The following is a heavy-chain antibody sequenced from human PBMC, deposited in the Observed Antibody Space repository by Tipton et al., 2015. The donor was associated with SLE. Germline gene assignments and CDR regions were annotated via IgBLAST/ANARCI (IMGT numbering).Heavy chain of an antibody. D-gene: IGHD2-15*01. CDR1: GGSISSSSYY. J-gene: IGHJ4*02. CDR2: INHSGST. CDR3: ARSLLYCSGGSCYSDY. V-gene: IGHV4-39*07. Sequence: TLSLTCTVSGGSISSSSYYWGWIRQPPGKGLEWIGEINHSGSTNYNPSLKSRVTISVDTSKNQFSLKLSSVTAADTAVYYCARSLLYCSGGSCYSDYWGQGTLVTVSS.